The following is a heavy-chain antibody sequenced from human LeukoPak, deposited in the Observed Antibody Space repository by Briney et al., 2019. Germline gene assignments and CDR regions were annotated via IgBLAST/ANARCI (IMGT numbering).Heavy chain of an antibody. V-gene: IGHV3-30-3*01. J-gene: IGHJ4*02. CDR1: GFTFSSYA. Sequence: GRSLRLSCAASGFTFSSYAMHWVRQAPGKGLEWVAVISYDGSNKYYADSVKGRFTISRDNSKNTLYLQMNSLRAEDTAVYYCARETFTDYWGQGTLVTVSS. CDR3: ARETFTDY. CDR2: ISYDGSNK. D-gene: IGHD3-16*01.